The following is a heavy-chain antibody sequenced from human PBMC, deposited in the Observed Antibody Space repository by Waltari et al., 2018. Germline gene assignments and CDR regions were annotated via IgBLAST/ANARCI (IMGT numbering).Heavy chain of an antibody. CDR2: ISSSGPTI. V-gene: IGHV3-48*03. D-gene: IGHD4-17*01. CDR3: ARVWGVTTSDF. Sequence: DVQLVESGGGLVQPGGSLRPACAAFGFSLSDYGMNWVRQAPGKGLEWLSFISSSGPTIHYADSVKGRFTVSRDNTKNSLSLQMNSLRAEDTAVYYCARVWGVTTSDFWGQGTLVTVSS. J-gene: IGHJ4*02. CDR1: GFSLSDYG.